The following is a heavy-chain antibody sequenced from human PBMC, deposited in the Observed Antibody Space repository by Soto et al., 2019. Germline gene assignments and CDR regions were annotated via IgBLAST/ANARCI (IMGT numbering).Heavy chain of an antibody. D-gene: IGHD2-21*02. Sequence: QVQLVESGGGVVQSGGSLRLSCGGSGFIFSRYGMHWVRQPPGKGLEWVTGISYDGGERFYADSVKGRFTISRDNSKNRLDLQMSSLRPEDTAVYYCARDLPLYCRGDCNFDFWGQGTLVTVSS. CDR2: ISYDGGER. J-gene: IGHJ4*02. V-gene: IGHV3-30*03. CDR1: GFIFSRYG. CDR3: ARDLPLYCRGDCNFDF.